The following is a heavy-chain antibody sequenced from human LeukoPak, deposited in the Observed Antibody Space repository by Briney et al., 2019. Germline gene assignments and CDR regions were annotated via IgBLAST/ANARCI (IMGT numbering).Heavy chain of an antibody. J-gene: IGHJ4*02. CDR1: GFDFSTYS. V-gene: IGHV3-48*04. Sequence: PGGSLRLSCAASGFDFSTYSMNWVRQAPGKGLEWVSYISSRSATIYYADSVKGRFTISRDNAKNSLYLQMNSLRAEDTAVYYCASSRKSYDILTGLEGTFDYWGQGTLVTVSS. CDR3: ASSRKSYDILTGLEGTFDY. D-gene: IGHD3-9*01. CDR2: ISSRSATI.